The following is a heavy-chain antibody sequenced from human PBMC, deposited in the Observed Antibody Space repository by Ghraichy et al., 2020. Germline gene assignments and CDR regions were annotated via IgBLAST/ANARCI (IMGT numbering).Heavy chain of an antibody. CDR1: GDTLIGSP. D-gene: IGHD4-11*01. Sequence: ASVKVSCKVSGDTLIGSPRHWVRQAPGEGLEWVGGFEPEVGSPLYAQKFRGRVTMTEDTSTDTTYMELSSLKSDDTAVYFCAIVSRRYSNNWTGYAFDFWGQGTVVTVSS. CDR2: FEPEVGSP. J-gene: IGHJ3*01. CDR3: AIVSRRYSNNWTGYAFDF. V-gene: IGHV1-24*01.